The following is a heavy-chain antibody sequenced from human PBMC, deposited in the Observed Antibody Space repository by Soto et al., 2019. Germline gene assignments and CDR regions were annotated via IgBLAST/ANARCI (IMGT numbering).Heavy chain of an antibody. J-gene: IGHJ5*02. V-gene: IGHV3-11*01. CDR1: GFTFSDYY. CDR3: ARDLGYRYYDFWSGYYSPDSYNWFDP. CDR2: ISSSGSTI. Sequence: PGGSLRLSCAASGFTFSDYYMSWIRQAPGKGLEWVSYISSSGSTIYYADSVKGRFTISRDNAKNSLYLQMNSLRAEDTAVYYCARDLGYRYYDFWSGYYSPDSYNWFDPWGQGTLVTVSS. D-gene: IGHD3-3*01.